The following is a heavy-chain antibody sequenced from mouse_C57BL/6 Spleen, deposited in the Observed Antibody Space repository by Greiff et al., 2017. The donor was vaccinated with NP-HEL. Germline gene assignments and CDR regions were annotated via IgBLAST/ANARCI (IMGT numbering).Heavy chain of an antibody. J-gene: IGHJ4*01. CDR3: AGSITTVYYYAMDY. CDR1: GFNIKNTS. V-gene: IGHV14-3*01. D-gene: IGHD1-1*01. CDR2: IDPANGNT. Sequence: VQLKESVAELVRPGASVKLSCTASGFNIKNTSMHWVKQRPEQGLEWIGRIDPANGNTKYAPKFQGKATITADTSSNTAYLQLSSLTSEDTAIDYCAGSITTVYYYAMDYWGQGTSVTVSS.